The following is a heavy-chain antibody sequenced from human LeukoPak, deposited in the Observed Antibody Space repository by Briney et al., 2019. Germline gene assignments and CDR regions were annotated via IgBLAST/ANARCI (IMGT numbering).Heavy chain of an antibody. V-gene: IGHV1-2*02. CDR1: GYTFTGYY. CDR2: INPNSGGT. CDR3: ARELVGYDSSGYDYPGFDY. D-gene: IGHD3-22*01. J-gene: IGHJ4*02. Sequence: WASVKVSCKASGYTFTGYYMHWVRQAPGQGLEWMGWINPNSGGTNYAQKFQGRVTMTRDTSISTAYMELSRLRSDDTAVYYCARELVGYDSSGYDYPGFDYWGQGTLVTVSS.